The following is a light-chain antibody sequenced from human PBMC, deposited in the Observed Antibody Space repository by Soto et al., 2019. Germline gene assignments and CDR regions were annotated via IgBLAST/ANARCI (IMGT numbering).Light chain of an antibody. V-gene: IGLV1-44*01. CDR2: SNN. CDR1: SSNIGSNT. CDR3: AAWDDSLNGFYV. Sequence: QSVLTQPPSASGTPGQRVTISCSGSSSNIGSNTVNWYQQLPGTAPKLLIYSNNQRPSGVPDRFSGSKSGTSASLAISGLQSEDAADYYCAAWDDSLNGFYVFGTGTKVTAL. J-gene: IGLJ1*01.